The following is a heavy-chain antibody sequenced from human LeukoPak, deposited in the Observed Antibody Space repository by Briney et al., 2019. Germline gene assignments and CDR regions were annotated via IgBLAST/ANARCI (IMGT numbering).Heavy chain of an antibody. CDR1: GFTFRHYD. Sequence: GGSLRLSCVASGFTFRHYDMSWVRQAPGKGLEWVSSINTSGGSTYYADSVKGRFTISRDNSKNTLYLQMNSLRAEDTAVYYCAKAMIVVVGYYYYYMDVWGKGTTVTISS. J-gene: IGHJ6*03. D-gene: IGHD3-22*01. V-gene: IGHV3-23*01. CDR3: AKAMIVVVGYYYYYMDV. CDR2: INTSGGST.